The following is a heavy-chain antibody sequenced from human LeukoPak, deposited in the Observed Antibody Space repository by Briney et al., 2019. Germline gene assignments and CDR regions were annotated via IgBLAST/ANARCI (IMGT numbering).Heavy chain of an antibody. CDR3: ARDPNIILLSGYFDF. V-gene: IGHV1-2*02. Sequence: ASVKVSCKASEYTFTGYYMHWVRQAPGQGLEWMGWINPNSGATSYAQKSQGRVTMTREMSITTVYMELSRLRSDDTAVYYCARDPNIILLSGYFDFWGQGTLVTVSS. CDR2: INPNSGAT. CDR1: EYTFTGYY. J-gene: IGHJ4*02. D-gene: IGHD2-8*01.